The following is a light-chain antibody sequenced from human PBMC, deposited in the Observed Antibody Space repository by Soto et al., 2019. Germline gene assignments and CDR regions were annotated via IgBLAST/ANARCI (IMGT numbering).Light chain of an antibody. Sequence: MEMTQSPATLSLAPGERVTLSCRASESVSTNLAWYQQKAGQAPRLLIYGASTRATGIPARFSGSGSGTEFTLTISSLQSEDFAVYYCQQYNNWPFTFGPGTKVDIK. CDR3: QQYNNWPFT. CDR1: ESVSTN. V-gene: IGKV3-15*01. J-gene: IGKJ3*01. CDR2: GAS.